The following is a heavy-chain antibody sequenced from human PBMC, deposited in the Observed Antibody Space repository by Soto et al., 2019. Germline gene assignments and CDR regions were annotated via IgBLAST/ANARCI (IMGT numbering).Heavy chain of an antibody. D-gene: IGHD3-16*02. V-gene: IGHV3-7*05. CDR2: INQDGSEK. CDR1: GFTFSSYW. J-gene: IGHJ4*02. Sequence: GGSLRLSCAASGFTFSSYWMTWVRQAPGKGLEWVANINQDGSEKYYVDSVKGRFTISRDNAQNSLYLQMNSLRAEDTAVYYCARSPYYDYVWGTYRYYNYYFDYWGQGTLVTVSS. CDR3: ARSPYYDYVWGTYRYYNYYFDY.